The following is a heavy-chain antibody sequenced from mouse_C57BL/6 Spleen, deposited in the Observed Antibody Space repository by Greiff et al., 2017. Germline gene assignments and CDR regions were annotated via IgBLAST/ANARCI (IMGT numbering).Heavy chain of an antibody. CDR1: GYTFTSYW. D-gene: IGHD4-1*02. CDR3: SAQLGRGFAY. J-gene: IGHJ3*01. Sequence: QVQLQQPGAELVKPGASVKLSCKASGYTFTSYWMHWVKQRPGQGLEWIGMIHPNSGSTNYNEKFKSKATLTVDKSSRTAYMQLSSLTSEDASVYYCSAQLGRGFAYWGQGTLVTVSA. CDR2: IHPNSGST. V-gene: IGHV1-64*01.